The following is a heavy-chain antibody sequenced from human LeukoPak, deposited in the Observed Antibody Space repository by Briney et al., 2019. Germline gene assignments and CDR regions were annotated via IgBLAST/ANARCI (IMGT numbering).Heavy chain of an antibody. Sequence: GGSLRLSCAASGFTFSSYAMHWVRQAPGKGLEWVAVISYDGSNKYYADSVRGRFTISRDNSKNTLYLQMNSLRAEDTAVYYCARGVAMQDWFDPWGQGTLVTVSS. V-gene: IGHV3-30-3*01. CDR1: GFTFSSYA. D-gene: IGHD2-2*01. CDR3: ARGVAMQDWFDP. J-gene: IGHJ5*02. CDR2: ISYDGSNK.